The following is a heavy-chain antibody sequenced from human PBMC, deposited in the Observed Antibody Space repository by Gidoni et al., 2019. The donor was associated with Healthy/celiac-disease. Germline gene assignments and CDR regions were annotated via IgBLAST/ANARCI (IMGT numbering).Heavy chain of an antibody. CDR2: IYYSGST. CDR1: GGSVSSGSYY. CDR3: ARDRNWGAKAYGMDV. J-gene: IGHJ6*02. D-gene: IGHD7-27*01. Sequence: QVQLQESGQGLVKPSETLSLTCTVSGGSVSSGSYYWSWIRQPPGKGLEWIGYIYYSGSTNYNPSLKSRVTISVDTSKNQFSLKLSSVTAADTAVYYCARDRNWGAKAYGMDVWGQGTTVTVSS. V-gene: IGHV4-61*01.